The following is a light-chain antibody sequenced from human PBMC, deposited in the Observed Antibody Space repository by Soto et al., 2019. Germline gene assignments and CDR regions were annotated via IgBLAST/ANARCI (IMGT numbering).Light chain of an antibody. CDR1: QCVSSS. CDR2: DAS. CDR3: QPYNNWPRT. Sequence: EIVLTQSPATLSLSPGERATLSCRSSQCVSSSLAWYQHKXGQAPRLLIYDASNRATCIPARFSGSGSGKDFTLTIRSPEPEDFAVYYCQPYNNWPRTFGQGTKVDIK. V-gene: IGKV3-11*01. J-gene: IGKJ1*01.